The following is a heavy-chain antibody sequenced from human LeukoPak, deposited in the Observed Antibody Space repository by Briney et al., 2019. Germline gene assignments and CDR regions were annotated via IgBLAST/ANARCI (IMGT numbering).Heavy chain of an antibody. CDR2: INHSGST. D-gene: IGHD2-2*01. Sequence: SETLSLTCAVYGGSFSGYYWSWIRQPPGKGLEWIGDINHSGSTNYNPSLKSRVTISVDTSKNQFSLKLSSVTAADTAVYYCARVSSTNWFDPWGQGTLVTVSS. CDR1: GGSFSGYY. J-gene: IGHJ5*02. CDR3: ARVSSTNWFDP. V-gene: IGHV4-34*01.